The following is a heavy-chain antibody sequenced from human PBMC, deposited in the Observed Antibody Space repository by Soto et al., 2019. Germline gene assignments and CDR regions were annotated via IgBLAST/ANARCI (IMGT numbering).Heavy chain of an antibody. V-gene: IGHV1-18*01. D-gene: IGHD2-15*01. CDR2: ISAHTGDT. CDR1: GYTFTSYG. Sequence: QVQLVQSGGEVKKPGASVKVSCKASGYTFTSYGISWVRQAPGQGLGWMGWISAHTGDTEYAQKFQGRVTMTTDTSTSTVERERRSLSSDDTAVDYCARVRAELGDGSGASCLPYYYGMDVWGQGTTVTVSS. CDR3: ARVRAELGDGSGASCLPYYYGMDV. J-gene: IGHJ6*02.